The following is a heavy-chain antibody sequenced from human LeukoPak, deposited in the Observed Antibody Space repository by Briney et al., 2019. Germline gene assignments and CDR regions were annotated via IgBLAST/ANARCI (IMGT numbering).Heavy chain of an antibody. V-gene: IGHV4-59*08. J-gene: IGHJ5*02. CDR3: ARQDVGWFDP. CDR2: IYYSGST. CDR1: GGSISSYY. Sequence: SETLSLTCTVSGGSISSYYWSWIRQPPGKGLEWIGYIYYSGSTNYNPSLKSRVTISVDTSKNQLSLKLSSVTAADTAVYYCARQDVGWFDPWGQGTLVTVSS.